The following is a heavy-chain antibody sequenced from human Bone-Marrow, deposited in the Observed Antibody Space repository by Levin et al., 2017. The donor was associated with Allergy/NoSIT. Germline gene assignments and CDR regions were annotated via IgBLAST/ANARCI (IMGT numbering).Heavy chain of an antibody. CDR1: GFTFSNAW. CDR2: IKSKTDGGTT. D-gene: IGHD2-21*02. V-gene: IGHV3-15*07. CDR3: TTEPYCGGDCYLYFQH. J-gene: IGHJ1*01. Sequence: PGGSLRLSCAASGFTFSNAWMNWVRQAPGKGLEWVGRIKSKTDGGTTDYAAPVKGRFTISRDDSKNTLYLQMNSLKTEDTAVYYCTTEPYCGGDCYLYFQHWGQGTLVTVSS.